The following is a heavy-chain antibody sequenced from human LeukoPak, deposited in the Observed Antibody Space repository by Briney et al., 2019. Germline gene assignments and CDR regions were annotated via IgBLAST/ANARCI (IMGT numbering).Heavy chain of an antibody. CDR3: AKDRVHYYGSGSYYSY. Sequence: GGSLRLSCAASAFSFSKFALIWVRQAPGKGLEWVSAITANGGYTLYADAVKGRFTVSRDNSKNTLYLQINSLRPEDTAMYYCAKDRVHYYGSGSYYSYWGQGTLVTVSS. CDR1: AFSFSKFA. J-gene: IGHJ4*02. V-gene: IGHV3-23*01. D-gene: IGHD3-10*01. CDR2: ITANGGYT.